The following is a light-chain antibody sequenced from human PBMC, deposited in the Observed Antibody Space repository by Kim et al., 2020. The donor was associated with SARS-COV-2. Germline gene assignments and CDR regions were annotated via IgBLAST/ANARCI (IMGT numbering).Light chain of an antibody. Sequence: GPGVTISCTGSSSNIGADYDVHWYQRLPGTAPKLLIYGNSSRPSGVPDRFSGSKSGTSASLAITGLQAEDEADYYCQSYDSSLSVVFGGGTQLTVL. J-gene: IGLJ2*01. CDR3: QSYDSSLSVV. CDR2: GNS. V-gene: IGLV1-40*01. CDR1: SSNIGADYD.